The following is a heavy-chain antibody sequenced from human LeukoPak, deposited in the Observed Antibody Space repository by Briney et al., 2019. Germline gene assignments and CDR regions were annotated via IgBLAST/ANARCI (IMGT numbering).Heavy chain of an antibody. V-gene: IGHV3-21*04. J-gene: IGHJ6*03. CDR1: GFTSSSYN. CDR3: AKDASGGVDYYYMDV. D-gene: IGHD1-26*01. Sequence: PGGSLRLSCAASGFTSSSYNMNWVRQAPGKGLEWVSSISSSSSYIYYADSVKGRFTISRDNAKNSLYLQMNSLRAEDTALYYCAKDASGGVDYYYMDVWGKGTTVTISS. CDR2: ISSSSSYI.